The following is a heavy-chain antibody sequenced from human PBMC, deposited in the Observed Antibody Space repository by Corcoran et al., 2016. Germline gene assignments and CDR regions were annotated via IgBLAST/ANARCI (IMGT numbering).Heavy chain of an antibody. CDR1: GFTFSSYS. CDR2: ISSSSSTI. J-gene: IGHJ5*02. CDR3: ASSFDRFDP. Sequence: EVQLVESGGGLVQPGGSLRLSCAASGFTFSSYSMNWVRQAPGKGLEWVSYISSSSSTIYYADSVKGRFTISRDNAKNSLYLQMNSLRAEDTAVYYCASSFDRFDPWGQGTLVTVSS. D-gene: IGHD3-16*01. V-gene: IGHV3-48*04.